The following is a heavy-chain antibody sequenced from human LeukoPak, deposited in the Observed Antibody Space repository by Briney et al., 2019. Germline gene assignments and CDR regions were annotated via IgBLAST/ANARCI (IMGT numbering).Heavy chain of an antibody. Sequence: ASVKVSCKASGYTFTSYDISWVRQAPGQGLEWMGWISGYNGNTNYAEKLQGRVTMTTDTSTSTVYMELRSLRSDDTAVYYCAGDSLYYGSGSYLGFDPWGQGTLVTVSS. D-gene: IGHD3-10*01. V-gene: IGHV1-18*01. CDR1: GYTFTSYD. J-gene: IGHJ5*02. CDR3: AGDSLYYGSGSYLGFDP. CDR2: ISGYNGNT.